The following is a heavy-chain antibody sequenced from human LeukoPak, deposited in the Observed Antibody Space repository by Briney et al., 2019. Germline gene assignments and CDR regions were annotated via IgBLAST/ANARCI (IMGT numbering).Heavy chain of an antibody. J-gene: IGHJ5*02. CDR1: GFTFSSYA. V-gene: IGHV3-23*01. Sequence: AGGSLRRSCAASGFTFSSYAMSWVRQAPGKGLEWVSAISGSGGSTYYADSVKGRFTISRDNSKNTLYLQMNSLRAEDTAVYYCAKTHDSSGYYAPGWFDPWGQGTLVTVSS. D-gene: IGHD3-22*01. CDR3: AKTHDSSGYYAPGWFDP. CDR2: ISGSGGST.